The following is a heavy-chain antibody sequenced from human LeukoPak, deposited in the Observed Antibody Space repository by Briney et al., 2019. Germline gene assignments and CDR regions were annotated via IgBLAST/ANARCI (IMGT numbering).Heavy chain of an antibody. J-gene: IGHJ6*03. CDR3: AREKPRGYSFYYYYMDV. CDR1: GGSTSSSSYY. D-gene: IGHD5-18*01. CDR2: IYYSGST. Sequence: PSETLSLTCTVSGGSTSSSSYYWGWIRQPPGKGLEWIGSIYYSGSTYYNPSLKSRVTISVDTSKNQFSLKLSSVTAADTAVYYCAREKPRGYSFYYYYMDVWGKGTTVTVSS. V-gene: IGHV4-39*07.